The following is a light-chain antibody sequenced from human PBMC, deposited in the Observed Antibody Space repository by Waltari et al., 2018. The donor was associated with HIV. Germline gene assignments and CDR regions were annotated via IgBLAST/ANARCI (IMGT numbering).Light chain of an antibody. CDR3: QQYYSTLFT. J-gene: IGKJ3*01. CDR1: QSVLYSSNNKNY. Sequence: DIVMTQSPDSLAVSLGERATINCKSSQSVLYSSNNKNYLAWYQQKPGQPPKLLIYWASTRESGVPDRFSGSGSGTDFTLTISSVQAEDVAVYYCQQYYSTLFTFGPGTKVDIK. CDR2: WAS. V-gene: IGKV4-1*01.